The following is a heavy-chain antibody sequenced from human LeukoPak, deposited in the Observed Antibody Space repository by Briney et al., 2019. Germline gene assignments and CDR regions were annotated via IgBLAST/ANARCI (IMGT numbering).Heavy chain of an antibody. CDR3: AKDGAQGWELLGYYYMDV. CDR2: ISYDGSNK. D-gene: IGHD1-26*01. V-gene: IGHV3-30*18. CDR1: GFTFSSYG. Sequence: GGSLRLSCAASGFTFSSYGMHWVRQAPGKGLEWVAVISYDGSNKYYADSVKGRFTISRDNSKNTLYLQMNSLRAEGTAVYYCAKDGAQGWELLGYYYMDVWGKGTTVTVSS. J-gene: IGHJ6*03.